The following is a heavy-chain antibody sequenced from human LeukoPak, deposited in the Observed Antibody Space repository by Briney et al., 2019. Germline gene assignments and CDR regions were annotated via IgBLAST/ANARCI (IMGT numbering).Heavy chain of an antibody. CDR1: GGSISSYY. CDR3: ARDGDMVPHDAFDI. Sequence: PSETLSLTCTVSGGSISSYYWSWIRQPPGKGLEWIGYIYYSGSTNYNPSLKSRVTISVDTSKNQFSLELSSVTAADTAVYYCARDGDMVPHDAFDIWGQGTMVTVSS. D-gene: IGHD4/OR15-4a*01. V-gene: IGHV4-59*01. J-gene: IGHJ3*02. CDR2: IYYSGST.